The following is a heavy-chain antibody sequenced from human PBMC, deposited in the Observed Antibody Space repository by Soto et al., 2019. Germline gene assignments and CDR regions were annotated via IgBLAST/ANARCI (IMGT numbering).Heavy chain of an antibody. V-gene: IGHV3-30*18. D-gene: IGHD3-22*01. CDR3: AKNYDSSGSRGDY. CDR1: GFTFSSYG. CDR2: ISYDGSNK. Sequence: QVQLVESGGGVVQPGRSLRLSCAASGFTFSSYGMHWVRQAPGKGLEWVAVISYDGSNKYYADSVKGRFTISRDNSKNTLYLPMNSLRAEDTSVYYCAKNYDSSGSRGDYWGQGTLVTVSS. J-gene: IGHJ4*02.